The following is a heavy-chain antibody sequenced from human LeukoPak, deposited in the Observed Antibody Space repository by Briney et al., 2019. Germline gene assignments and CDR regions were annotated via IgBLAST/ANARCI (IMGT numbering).Heavy chain of an antibody. Sequence: SETLSLTCTVSGDSISSNYYYWGWIRQPPGKGLEWIGSVYYRGNTYYNPSLKSRVTTSVDTSKNQFSLKVSSMTAADTAVYYCARGDWKYGDFDRWGQGTLVTVSS. V-gene: IGHV4-39*07. J-gene: IGHJ4*02. D-gene: IGHD1-7*01. CDR3: ARGDWKYGDFDR. CDR2: VYYRGNT. CDR1: GDSISSNYYY.